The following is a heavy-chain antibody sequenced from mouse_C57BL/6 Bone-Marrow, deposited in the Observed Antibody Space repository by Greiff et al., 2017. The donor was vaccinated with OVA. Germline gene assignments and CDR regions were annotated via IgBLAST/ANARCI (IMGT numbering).Heavy chain of an antibody. D-gene: IGHD2-4*01. Sequence: VQLQQSGAELVRPGASVKLSCTASGFNIKDDYMHWVKQRPEQGLEWIGWIDPENGDTEYASKFQGKATITADTSSNTAYLQLSSLTSEDTAVYYCTSKGIYYDYDEEYYYAMDYWGQGTSVTVSS. V-gene: IGHV14-4*01. CDR2: IDPENGDT. CDR1: GFNIKDDY. CDR3: TSKGIYYDYDEEYYYAMDY. J-gene: IGHJ4*01.